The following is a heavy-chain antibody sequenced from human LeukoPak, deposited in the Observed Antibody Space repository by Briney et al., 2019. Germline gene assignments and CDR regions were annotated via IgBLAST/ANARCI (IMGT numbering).Heavy chain of an antibody. Sequence: GGSLRLSCAASGFTFDDYAMSGVGQPPGKGLEWVSGINWNGGSTGYADSVKGRFTISRDNAKNSLYLQMNSLRAEDTALYYCARGEGAFDIWGQGTMVTVSS. CDR2: INWNGGST. V-gene: IGHV3-20*04. D-gene: IGHD1-26*01. CDR3: ARGEGAFDI. CDR1: GFTFDDYA. J-gene: IGHJ3*02.